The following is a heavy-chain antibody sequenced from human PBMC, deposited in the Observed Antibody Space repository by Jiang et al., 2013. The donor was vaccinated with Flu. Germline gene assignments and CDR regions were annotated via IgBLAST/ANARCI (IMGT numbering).Heavy chain of an antibody. CDR3: ARRDIGGDS. CDR1: GGSFSGYY. Sequence: GLLKPSETLSLTCAVYGGSFSGYYWNWIRQPPGKGLEWIGEINHSGSTNYNPSLKSRVTISLDTSKNQFSLRLSSVTAADTAVYYCARRDIGGDSWGQGTLVTVSS. D-gene: IGHD3-16*01. CDR2: INHSGST. V-gene: IGHV4-34*01. J-gene: IGHJ4*02.